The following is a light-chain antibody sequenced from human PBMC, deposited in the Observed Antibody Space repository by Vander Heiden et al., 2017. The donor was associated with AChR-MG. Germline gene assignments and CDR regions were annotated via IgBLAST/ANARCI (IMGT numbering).Light chain of an antibody. V-gene: IGKV3-20*01. J-gene: IGKJ4*01. CDR1: QRVNENH. Sequence: EVVLTQSPGTLSLSPGERATLSCKASQRVNENHLAWYQQKLGQTPRLLIHGASSRATGIPDRFSGSGSGTDFTLTISRLEPEDFAVYYCQQYGDSPLTFGGGTRVEI. CDR2: GAS. CDR3: QQYGDSPLT.